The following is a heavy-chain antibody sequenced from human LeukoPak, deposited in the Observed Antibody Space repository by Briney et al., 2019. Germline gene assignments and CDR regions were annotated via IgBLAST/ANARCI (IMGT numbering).Heavy chain of an antibody. Sequence: ASVKVSCKASGYTFTSYDITWVRQAPGQGLEWMGWISTYNEITKYGNKFQGRVTMTTDTSTSTASMELRSLTSDDTAVYYCARGKKPGVGVAGTGYFFDPWGQGTLVTVSS. J-gene: IGHJ5*02. D-gene: IGHD6-19*01. V-gene: IGHV1-18*01. CDR2: ISTYNEIT. CDR3: ARGKKPGVGVAGTGYFFDP. CDR1: GYTFTSYD.